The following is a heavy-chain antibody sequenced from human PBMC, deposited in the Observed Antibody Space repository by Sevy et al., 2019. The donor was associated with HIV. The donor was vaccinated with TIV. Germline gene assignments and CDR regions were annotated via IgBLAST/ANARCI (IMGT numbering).Heavy chain of an antibody. D-gene: IGHD5-18*01. CDR2: IIPILGIA. J-gene: IGHJ6*02. V-gene: IGHV1-69*04. CDR3: ARGKGYSYGLYYYYGMDV. Sequence: SVKVSCKASGGTFSSYAISWVRQAPGQGLEWMGRIIPILGIANYAQKFQGRVTITADKSTSTAYIELSSLRSEDTAVYYCARGKGYSYGLYYYYGMDVWGQGTTVTVSS. CDR1: GGTFSSYA.